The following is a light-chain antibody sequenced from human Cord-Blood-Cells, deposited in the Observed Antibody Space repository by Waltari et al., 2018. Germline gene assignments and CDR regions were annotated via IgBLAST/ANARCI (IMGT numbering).Light chain of an antibody. CDR3: SSYTSSSSWV. CDR2: DVS. V-gene: IGLV2-14*01. J-gene: IGLJ3*02. Sequence: QSALTQPASVSGSPGQSITIPCTGTSSDVGGYHYVSWYQQHPGKAPKLMIYDVSNRPAGVSMRFSGSKSGNTASLTISGIQSEDEVNYYCSSYTSSSSWVFGGGTKLTVL. CDR1: SSDVGGYHY.